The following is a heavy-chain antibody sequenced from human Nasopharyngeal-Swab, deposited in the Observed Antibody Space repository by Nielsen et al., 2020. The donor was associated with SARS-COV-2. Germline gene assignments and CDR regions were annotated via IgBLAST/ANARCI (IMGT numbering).Heavy chain of an antibody. CDR3: AREAAPTVAGWTRGY. J-gene: IGHJ4*02. CDR1: GYTFTSDA. Sequence: ASVKVSCKASGYTFTSDAMKWVRQAPGQGLEWMGWINTNTGNPTYAQGFTGRFVFSLDTSVSTAYLQISSLKAEDTAVYYCAREAAPTVAGWTRGYWGQGTLVTVSS. D-gene: IGHD6-19*01. V-gene: IGHV7-4-1*02. CDR2: INTNTGNP.